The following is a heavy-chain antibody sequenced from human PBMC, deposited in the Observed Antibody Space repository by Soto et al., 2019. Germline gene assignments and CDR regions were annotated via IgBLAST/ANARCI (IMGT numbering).Heavy chain of an antibody. J-gene: IGHJ4*02. CDR2: IDPSDSYT. Sequence: DSLTISCKGSGYSFTSYWISWVRQMPGKGLEWMGRIDPSDSYTNYSPSFQGHVTISADKSISTAYLQWSSLKASDTAMYYCARHKGYQFYFDYWGQGTLVTVS. CDR1: GYSFTSYW. D-gene: IGHD2-2*01. CDR3: ARHKGYQFYFDY. V-gene: IGHV5-10-1*01.